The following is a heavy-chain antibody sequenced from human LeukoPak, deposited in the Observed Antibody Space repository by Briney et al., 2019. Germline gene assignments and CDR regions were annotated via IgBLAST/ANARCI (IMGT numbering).Heavy chain of an antibody. CDR1: GFTFSSYG. CDR3: AREYYYESSDYYVVLSGAFDI. CDR2: ISGSGDST. Sequence: GGSLRLSCAASGFTFSSYGMSWVRQTPGKGLEWVSTISGSGDSTYYADSVKGRFTISRDNSKNTLYLQMNSLRAEDTAVYYCAREYYYESSDYYVVLSGAFDIWGQGTMVTVSS. D-gene: IGHD3-22*01. J-gene: IGHJ3*02. V-gene: IGHV3-23*01.